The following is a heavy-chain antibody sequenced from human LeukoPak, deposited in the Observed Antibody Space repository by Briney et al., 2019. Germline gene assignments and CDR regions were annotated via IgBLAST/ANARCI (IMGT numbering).Heavy chain of an antibody. CDR1: GSTFSSYN. V-gene: IGHV3-48*01. CDR2: ISSGSGTI. D-gene: IGHD4-17*01. J-gene: IGHJ2*01. CDR3: AALRGLQNWYFDL. Sequence: GRSLRLSCAASGSTFSSYNINWVRQAPGKGLEWASYISSGSGTIYYADSVKGRFTISRDNAKNSLFLQMNSLRAEDTAVYYCAALRGLQNWYFDLWGRGTLVTVSS.